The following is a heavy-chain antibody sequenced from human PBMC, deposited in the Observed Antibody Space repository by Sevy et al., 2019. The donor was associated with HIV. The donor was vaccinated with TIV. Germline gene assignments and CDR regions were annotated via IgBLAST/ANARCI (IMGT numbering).Heavy chain of an antibody. CDR2: IISFFDMT. J-gene: IGHJ4*02. V-gene: IGHV1-69*13. D-gene: IGHD6-19*01. CDR3: ARGGGSGWYYFDS. Sequence: ASVKVSCKASGGTFSRDGISWVRQAPGQGLEWMGGIISFFDMTNYAQKFQGRVTITAEESTSTVYMEVSSLGFEGTAVYYCARGGGSGWYYFDSWGQGTLVTVSS. CDR1: GGTFSRDG.